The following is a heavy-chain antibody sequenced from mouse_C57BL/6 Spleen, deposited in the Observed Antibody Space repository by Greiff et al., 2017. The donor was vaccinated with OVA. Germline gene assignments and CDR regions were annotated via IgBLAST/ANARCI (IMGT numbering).Heavy chain of an antibody. CDR1: GYSFTGYY. Sequence: EVKLQESGPELVKPGASVKISCKASGYSFTGYYMNWVKQSPEKSLEWIGEINPSTGGTTYNQKFKAKATLTVDKSSSTAYMQLKSLTSEDSAVYYCTYGNYPDWYFDVWGTGTTVTVSS. J-gene: IGHJ1*03. D-gene: IGHD2-1*01. V-gene: IGHV1-42*01. CDR2: INPSTGGT. CDR3: TYGNYPDWYFDV.